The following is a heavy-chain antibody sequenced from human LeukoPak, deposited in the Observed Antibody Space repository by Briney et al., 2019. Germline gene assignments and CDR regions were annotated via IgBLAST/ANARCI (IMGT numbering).Heavy chain of an antibody. J-gene: IGHJ4*02. CDR3: ARGPGVAAAGTYYFGC. Sequence: PGGSLRLSCAASGFTFSTYWMHWVRLAPGKGLVWVARLNSDGSSASYADSVKGRFTISRDNAKKTLFLQMDSLRAEDTAVYYCARGPGVAAAGTYYFGCWGQGTLATVSS. V-gene: IGHV3-74*01. D-gene: IGHD6-13*01. CDR1: GFTFSTYW. CDR2: LNSDGSSA.